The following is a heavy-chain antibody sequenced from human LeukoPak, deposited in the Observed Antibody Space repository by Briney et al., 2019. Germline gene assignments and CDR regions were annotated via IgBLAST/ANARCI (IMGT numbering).Heavy chain of an antibody. D-gene: IGHD3-22*01. CDR3: TTGAYDSSGYYYLDY. J-gene: IGHJ4*02. CDR1: GFTFSNAW. CDR2: IKSKTDGGTT. V-gene: IGHV3-15*01. Sequence: GSLRLSFAASGFTFSNAWMSWVRQAPGKGLGWVGRIKSKTDGGTTDYAAPVKGRFTISRDDSKNTLYLQMNSLKTEDTAVYYCTTGAYDSSGYYYLDYWGQGTLVTVSS.